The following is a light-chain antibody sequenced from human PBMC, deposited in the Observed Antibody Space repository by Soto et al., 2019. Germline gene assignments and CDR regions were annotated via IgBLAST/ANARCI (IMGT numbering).Light chain of an antibody. Sequence: EIVMTQSPGTLSVSPWERATLSCRASQTIDTNLAWYQQKPGQAPRLLLYSASSRATGIPDRVSGSGSGTDVTLTISRLEPEDFAVYYCQQYGSSLWTFGQGTKVDIK. CDR2: SAS. CDR1: QTIDTN. CDR3: QQYGSSLWT. J-gene: IGKJ1*01. V-gene: IGKV3-20*01.